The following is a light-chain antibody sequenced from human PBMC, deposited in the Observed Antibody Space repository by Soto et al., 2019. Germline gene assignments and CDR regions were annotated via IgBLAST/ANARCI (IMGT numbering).Light chain of an antibody. V-gene: IGLV2-8*01. CDR2: EVS. CDR3: SSYAGSSNWV. CDR1: SSDVGGYNY. Sequence: QSALTQPPSASGSPGQSVTISCTGTSSDVGGYNYVSWNQQHPGKAPKLMIYEVSKRPSGVPDRFSGSKSGNTASLIVSGLQAEDEADYYRSSYAGSSNWVFGEGTKVTVL. J-gene: IGLJ3*02.